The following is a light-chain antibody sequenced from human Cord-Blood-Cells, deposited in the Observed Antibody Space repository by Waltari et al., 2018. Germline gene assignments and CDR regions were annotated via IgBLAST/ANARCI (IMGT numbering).Light chain of an antibody. CDR3: SSYTSSSTVV. CDR1: RSDVGCYTY. V-gene: IGLV2-14*01. CDR2: DVS. J-gene: IGLJ2*01. Sequence: QSALTQPASVSGSHGQSITISCTGTRSDVGCYTYVSLYQQHPGKAPKLMIYDVSNRPSGVSNRFSVSKSGNTAALTISGLQAEDEADYYCSSYTSSSTVVFGGGTNLTV.